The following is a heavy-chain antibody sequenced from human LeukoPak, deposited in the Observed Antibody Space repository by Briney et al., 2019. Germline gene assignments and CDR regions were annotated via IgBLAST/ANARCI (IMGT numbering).Heavy chain of an antibody. J-gene: IGHJ4*02. V-gene: IGHV4-59*01. Sequence: SETLSLTCTVSGGSISSYYWSWIRQPPGKGLEWIGYIYYSGSTNYNPPLKSRVTISVDTSKNQFSLKLSSVTAADTAVYYCAREGGGDFDYWGQGTLVTASS. CDR3: AREGGGDFDY. D-gene: IGHD3-16*01. CDR2: IYYSGST. CDR1: GGSISSYY.